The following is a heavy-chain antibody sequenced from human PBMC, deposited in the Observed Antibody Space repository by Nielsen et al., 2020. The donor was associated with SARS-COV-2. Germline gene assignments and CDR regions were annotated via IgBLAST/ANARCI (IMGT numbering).Heavy chain of an antibody. J-gene: IGHJ4*02. Sequence: VRQPPGKGLVWVSRINSDGSSTSYADSVKGRFTISRDNSKNTLYLQMNSLRAEDTAVYYCARERDYYDSSGYYSGELFDYWGQGTLVTVSS. V-gene: IGHV3-74*01. CDR3: ARERDYYDSSGYYSGELFDY. D-gene: IGHD3-22*01. CDR2: INSDGSST.